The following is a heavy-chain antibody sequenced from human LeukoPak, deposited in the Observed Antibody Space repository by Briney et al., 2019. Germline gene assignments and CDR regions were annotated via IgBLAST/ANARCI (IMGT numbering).Heavy chain of an antibody. CDR2: ISSSSSDI. Sequence: PGGSLRLSCAASGFTFSSYSINWVRQAPGKGLEWVSSISSSSSDIYYADSVKGRFTISRDNAKNSLYLQMNSLRAEHTAVNYCARDWYSSSTLDYWGQGTLVTLPS. J-gene: IGHJ4*02. D-gene: IGHD6-6*01. CDR1: GFTFSSYS. CDR3: ARDWYSSSTLDY. V-gene: IGHV3-21*01.